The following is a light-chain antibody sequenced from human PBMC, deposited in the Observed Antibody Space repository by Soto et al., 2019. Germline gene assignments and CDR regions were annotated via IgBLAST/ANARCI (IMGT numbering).Light chain of an antibody. J-gene: IGKJ1*01. V-gene: IGKV1-39*01. CDR2: ATS. CDR1: QSISSY. Sequence: DFQMTQSPSYLSPSIGDRVTIICRASQSISSYLNWYQQKPGEAPNXLIYATSTLQSGVPSRFSGSGSGTDFTLTISSLQPEDFATYYCQQSYSIVWTFGQGTKVDIK. CDR3: QQSYSIVWT.